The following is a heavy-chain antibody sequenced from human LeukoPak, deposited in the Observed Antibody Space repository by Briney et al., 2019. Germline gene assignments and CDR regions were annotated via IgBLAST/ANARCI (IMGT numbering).Heavy chain of an antibody. CDR3: ARDTHPPYYFDY. CDR2: ISSSSSYI. V-gene: IGHV3-21*01. CDR1: GFTFSSYG. J-gene: IGHJ4*02. Sequence: GGSLRLSCAASGFTFSSYGMNWVRQAPGKGLEWVSSISSSSSYIYYADSVKGRFTISRDNAKNSLYLQMNSLRAEDTAVYYCARDTHPPYYFDYWGQGTLVTVSS.